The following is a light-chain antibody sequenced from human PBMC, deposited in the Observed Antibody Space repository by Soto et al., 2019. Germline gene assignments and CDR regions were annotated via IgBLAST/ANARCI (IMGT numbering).Light chain of an antibody. V-gene: IGKV3-20*01. Sequence: EIVLTQSPGTLSLSPGERATLSCRASQSVSSSYLAGYQQKPDQAPRLLIYGASSRATGIPDRFSGSGSGTDFTLTISRLETEDVALYYGQQYGSSPMYTVGQGTKLELK. CDR3: QQYGSSPMYT. J-gene: IGKJ2*01. CDR1: QSVSSSY. CDR2: GAS.